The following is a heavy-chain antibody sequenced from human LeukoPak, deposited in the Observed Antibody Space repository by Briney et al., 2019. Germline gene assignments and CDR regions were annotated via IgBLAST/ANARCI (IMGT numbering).Heavy chain of an antibody. V-gene: IGHV3-23*01. CDR3: AKDSITIFGVVIGPNDY. D-gene: IGHD3-3*01. CDR1: GFTFSSYT. J-gene: IGHJ4*02. Sequence: GGSLRLSCAASGFTFSSYTMNWVRQPLGQGLEWVSTISDPHSGSETHYADSMKGRFTISRDNSKNTLYLQMNSLTAEDTAVYYCAKDSITIFGVVIGPNDYWGQGTLVTVSS. CDR2: ISDPHSGSET.